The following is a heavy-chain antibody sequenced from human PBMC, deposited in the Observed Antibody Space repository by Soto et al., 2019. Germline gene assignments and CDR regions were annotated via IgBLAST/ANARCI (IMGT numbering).Heavy chain of an antibody. CDR2: ISSSGGSA. Sequence: EVQLLESGGGLVQPGGSLRLSCAASGFTFSSYGMSWVRQAPGKGLEWVSAISSSGGSAYYADSVKGRFTISRDNSKNTLYLQMNGPRAEDTAVYYCARGATSPSYWGQGTLVTVSS. CDR1: GFTFSSYG. CDR3: ARGATSPSY. V-gene: IGHV3-23*01. J-gene: IGHJ4*02.